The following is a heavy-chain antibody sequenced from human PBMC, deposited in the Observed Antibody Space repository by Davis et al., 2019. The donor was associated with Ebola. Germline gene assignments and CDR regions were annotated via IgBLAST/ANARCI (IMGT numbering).Heavy chain of an antibody. Sequence: LKISCAASGFTFSSYEMNWVRQAPGKGLEWVSYISSSGSTIYYADSVKGRFTISRDNAKNSLYLQMNSLRAEDTAVYYCVREPGLYYYDSSGYYLDYWGQGTLVTVSS. CDR3: VREPGLYYYDSSGYYLDY. V-gene: IGHV3-48*03. CDR1: GFTFSSYE. CDR2: ISSSGSTI. J-gene: IGHJ4*02. D-gene: IGHD3-22*01.